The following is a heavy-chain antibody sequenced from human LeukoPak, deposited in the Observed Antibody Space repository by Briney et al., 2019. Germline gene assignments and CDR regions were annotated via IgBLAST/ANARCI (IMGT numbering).Heavy chain of an antibody. Sequence: WASVKVSCKASGYTFTSYGISWVRQAPGQGLEWMGWISAYNGNTNYAQKLQGRVTMTTDTSTSTAYMELRSLRSDDTAVYYCARDVPLWFGELFLYDGIWGQGTLVTVSS. V-gene: IGHV1-18*01. J-gene: IGHJ4*02. CDR2: ISAYNGNT. CDR3: ARDVPLWFGELFLYDGI. D-gene: IGHD3-10*01. CDR1: GYTFTSYG.